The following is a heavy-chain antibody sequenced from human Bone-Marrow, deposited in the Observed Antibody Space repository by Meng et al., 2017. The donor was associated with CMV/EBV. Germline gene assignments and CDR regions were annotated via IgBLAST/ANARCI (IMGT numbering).Heavy chain of an antibody. CDR3: ARGPVRFLEWLWDYYYYGMDV. CDR2: INHSGST. Sequence: SEPLSLTCAVYGGSFSGYYWSWIRQPPGKGLEWIGEINHSGSTNYNPSLKSRVTISVDTSKNQFSLKLSSVTAADTAVYYCARGPVRFLEWLWDYYYYGMDVWGQGTTVTVSS. V-gene: IGHV4-34*01. D-gene: IGHD3-3*01. CDR1: GGSFSGYY. J-gene: IGHJ6*02.